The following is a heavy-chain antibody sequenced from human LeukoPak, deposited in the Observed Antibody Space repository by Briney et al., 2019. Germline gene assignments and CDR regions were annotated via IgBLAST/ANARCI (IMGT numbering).Heavy chain of an antibody. J-gene: IGHJ4*02. CDR2: ISYDGNLQ. CDR1: GFIFSNYA. D-gene: IGHD6-19*01. Sequence: PGRSLRLSCAASGFIFSNYAIHWVRQAPGKGLEWVAAISYDGNLQHYADAVQGRFNISRDNAKNTLYLQMNSLRAEDTAVYYCARAGYSSGWYEGTFDYWGQGTLVTVSS. CDR3: ARAGYSSGWYEGTFDY. V-gene: IGHV3-30*03.